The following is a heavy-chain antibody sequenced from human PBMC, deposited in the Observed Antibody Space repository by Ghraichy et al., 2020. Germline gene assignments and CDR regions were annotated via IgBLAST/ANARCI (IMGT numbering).Heavy chain of an antibody. D-gene: IGHD5-24*01. J-gene: IGHJ3*02. CDR1: GFSLSTSGVG. CDR2: ILWDDDK. Sequence: SGPTLVKPTQTLTLTCTFSGFSLSTSGVGVGWIRQPPGKALEWLALILWDDDKRYSPSLRSRLTLTNDTSSDLVVLTMTNMDPADTATYYCAQVGDGYGYAFVISGQGTKVSVPS. CDR3: AQVGDGYGYAFVI. V-gene: IGHV2-5*02.